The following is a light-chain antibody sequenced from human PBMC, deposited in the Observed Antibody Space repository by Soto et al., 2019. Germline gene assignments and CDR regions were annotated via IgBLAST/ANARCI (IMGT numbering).Light chain of an antibody. V-gene: IGKV1-5*03. J-gene: IGKJ1*01. CDR3: QQYNSDRWT. CDR2: KAS. CDR1: QTIRTW. Sequence: GDRVTISCRASQTIRTWLAWYQQKPGKAPKLLIYKASSLESGVPSRFSGSGSGTEFTLTIRSLQPDDFATYYCQQYNSDRWTFGQGTKVDIK.